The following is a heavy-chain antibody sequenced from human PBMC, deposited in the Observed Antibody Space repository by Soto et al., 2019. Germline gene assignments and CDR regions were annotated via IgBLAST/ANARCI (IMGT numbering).Heavy chain of an antibody. CDR3: ARVRQQLVPGRRRFDY. D-gene: IGHD6-13*01. Sequence: GASVKVSCKASGYTFTSYGISWVRQAPGQGLEWMGWISAYNGNTNYAQKLQGRVTMTTDTSTSTAYMELRSLRSDDTAVYYCARVRQQLVPGRRRFDYWGQGTVVTVSS. J-gene: IGHJ4*02. CDR1: GYTFTSYG. V-gene: IGHV1-18*01. CDR2: ISAYNGNT.